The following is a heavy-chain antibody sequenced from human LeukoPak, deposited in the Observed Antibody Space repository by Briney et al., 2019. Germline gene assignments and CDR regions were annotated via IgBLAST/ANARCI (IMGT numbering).Heavy chain of an antibody. CDR1: GFTFSSYG. Sequence: PGGSLRLSCAASGFTFSSYGMHWVRQAPGKGLEWVAFIRYDGSNKYYADSVKGRFTISRDNSKNTLYLQMNSLRAEDTAVYYCAKDQLYQLRRLDYWGQGTLVTVSS. V-gene: IGHV3-30*02. CDR2: IRYDGSNK. J-gene: IGHJ4*02. D-gene: IGHD2-2*01. CDR3: AKDQLYQLRRLDY.